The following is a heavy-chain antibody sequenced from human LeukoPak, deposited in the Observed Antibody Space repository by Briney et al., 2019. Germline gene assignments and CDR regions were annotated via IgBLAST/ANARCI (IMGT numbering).Heavy chain of an antibody. D-gene: IGHD6-13*01. Sequence: SETLSLTCSVSGGSISSSTYYWGWIRQPPGKGLEWIGNIYNSGSTYYNPSLKSRVTISVGTSKNQFSLKLSSVTAADTAVYYCARQAYSSNLGWFDPWGQGTLVTASS. CDR2: IYNSGST. V-gene: IGHV4-39*01. CDR3: ARQAYSSNLGWFDP. J-gene: IGHJ5*02. CDR1: GGSISSSTYY.